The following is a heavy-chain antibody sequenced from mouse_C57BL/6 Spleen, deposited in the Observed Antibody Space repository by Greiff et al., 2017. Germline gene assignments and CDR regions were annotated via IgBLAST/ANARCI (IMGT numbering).Heavy chain of an antibody. CDR1: GYTFTSYW. CDR2: IDPSDSYI. V-gene: IGHV1-69*01. CDR3: AMYYGSSYGAY. J-gene: IGHJ3*01. D-gene: IGHD1-1*01. Sequence: QVHVKQPGAELVMPGASVKLSCKASGYTFTSYWMHWVKQRPGQGLEWIGEIDPSDSYINYNQKFKGKSTLTVDKSSSTAYMQLSSLTSEDSAVYYCAMYYGSSYGAYWGQGTLVTVSA.